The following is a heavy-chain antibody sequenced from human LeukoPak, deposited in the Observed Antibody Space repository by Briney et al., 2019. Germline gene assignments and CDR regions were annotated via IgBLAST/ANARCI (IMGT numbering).Heavy chain of an antibody. V-gene: IGHV4-61*02. D-gene: IGHD3-3*01. J-gene: IGHJ5*02. Sequence: KASETLSLTCTVSGGSISSGGYYWSWIRQPAGKGLEWIGRIYTSGSTNYNPSLKSRVTISVDTSKNQFSLKLSSVTAADTAVYYCARGLGEINDFWKFDPWGQGTLVTVSS. CDR1: GGSISSGGYY. CDR2: IYTSGST. CDR3: ARGLGEINDFWKFDP.